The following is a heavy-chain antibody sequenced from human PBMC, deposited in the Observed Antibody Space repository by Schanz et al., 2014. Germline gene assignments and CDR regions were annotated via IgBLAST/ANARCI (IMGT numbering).Heavy chain of an antibody. CDR1: GFTFSDSW. J-gene: IGHJ3*01. V-gene: IGHV3-74*01. CDR2: TSNDGSFT. D-gene: IGHD5-12*01. Sequence: EVQLVESGGGLVQPGGSLRLSCAASGFTFSDSWMHWVRQAPGKGLVWVSRTSNDGSFTTFADSVKGRFTISRDNAKNTLYLQMNSLRAEDTAVYFCARDGGRDGYNLAFDVWGQGTLVTVSS. CDR3: ARDGGRDGYNLAFDV.